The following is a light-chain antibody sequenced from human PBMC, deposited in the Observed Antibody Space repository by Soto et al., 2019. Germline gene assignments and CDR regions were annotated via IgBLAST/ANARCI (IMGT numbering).Light chain of an antibody. CDR1: QSVSSSF. CDR2: GAS. Sequence: EIVLTQSPGTLSLSPGERATLSCRASQSVSSSFLAWYQQKPGQAPRLLISGASSRATGIPDRFSGSGSGTDFTLSISRLEPEDFAVFYCPHYGHSWTFGQGTKVEI. CDR3: PHYGHSWT. J-gene: IGKJ1*01. V-gene: IGKV3-20*01.